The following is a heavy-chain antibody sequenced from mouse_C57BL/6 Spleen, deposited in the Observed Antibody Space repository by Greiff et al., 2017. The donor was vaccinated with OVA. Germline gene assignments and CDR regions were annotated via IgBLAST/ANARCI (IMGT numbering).Heavy chain of an antibody. CDR1: GYTFTSYW. CDR2: IYPSDSET. J-gene: IGHJ2*01. Sequence: VQLQQPGAELVRPGSSVKLSCKASGYTFTSYWMDWVKQRPGQGLEWIGNIYPSDSETHYNQKFKDKATLTVDKSSSTAYMQLSSLTSEDSAVYYCARLYYYGSSYEHYWGQGTTLTVSS. D-gene: IGHD1-1*01. CDR3: ARLYYYGSSYEHY. V-gene: IGHV1-61*01.